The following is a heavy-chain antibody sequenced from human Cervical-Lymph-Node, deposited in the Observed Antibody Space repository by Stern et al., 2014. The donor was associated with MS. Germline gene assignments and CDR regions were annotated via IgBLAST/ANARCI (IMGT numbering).Heavy chain of an antibody. V-gene: IGHV1-69*01. J-gene: IGHJ4*02. Sequence: VQLEESGAEVKKPGSSVKVSCKASGGTFSSYAISWVRQAPGQGLEWMGGIIPIFGTANYAQKFQGRVTITADESTSTAYMELSSLRSEDTAVYYCAREPAYCGGDCYYYFDYWGQGTLVTVSS. CDR3: AREPAYCGGDCYYYFDY. CDR2: IIPIFGTA. D-gene: IGHD2-21*02. CDR1: GGTFSSYA.